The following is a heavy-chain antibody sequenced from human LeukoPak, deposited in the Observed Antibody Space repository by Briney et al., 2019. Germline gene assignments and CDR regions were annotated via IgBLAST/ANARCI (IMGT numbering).Heavy chain of an antibody. V-gene: IGHV1-69*06. D-gene: IGHD3-10*01. CDR2: TIPIFGTA. CDR3: ARSSWFGELLLDY. CDR1: GGTFSSYA. J-gene: IGHJ4*02. Sequence: GASVKVSCKASGGTFSSYAISWVRQAPGQGLEWMGGTIPIFGTANYAQKFQGRVTITADKSTSTAYMELSSLRSEDTAVYYCARSSWFGELLLDYWGQGTLVTVSS.